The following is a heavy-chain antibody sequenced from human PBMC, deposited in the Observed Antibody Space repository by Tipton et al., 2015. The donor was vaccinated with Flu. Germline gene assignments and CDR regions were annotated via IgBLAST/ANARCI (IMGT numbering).Heavy chain of an antibody. Sequence: SLRLSCKASGFAFGDYALSWVRQAPGKGLEWVGFTRGKAYGGSTDYAASVKGRFIISRDDSKSIAYLQMNSLETEDTAVYFCTRRIFGDSGMDVWSPGTTVTVSS. D-gene: IGHD3-3*01. CDR1: GFAFGDYA. CDR3: TRRIFGDSGMDV. CDR2: TRGKAYGGST. V-gene: IGHV3-49*04. J-gene: IGHJ6*01.